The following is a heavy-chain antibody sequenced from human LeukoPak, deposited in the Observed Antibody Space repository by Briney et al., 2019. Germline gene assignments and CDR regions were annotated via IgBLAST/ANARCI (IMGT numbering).Heavy chain of an antibody. CDR1: GFTFSSYA. CDR2: ISGSGGST. V-gene: IGHV3-23*01. Sequence: GGSLKLSCAASGFTFSSYAMSWVRQAPGKGLEWVSAISGSGGSTYYADSVKGRFTISRDNSKNTLYLQMNSLRAEDTAVYYCAKDREYQLLLADYWGQGTLVTVSS. D-gene: IGHD2-2*01. CDR3: AKDREYQLLLADY. J-gene: IGHJ4*02.